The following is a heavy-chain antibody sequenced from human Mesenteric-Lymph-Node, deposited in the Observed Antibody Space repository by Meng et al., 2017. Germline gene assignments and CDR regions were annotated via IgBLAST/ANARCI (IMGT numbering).Heavy chain of an antibody. CDR1: GYRFTSYW. CDR3: ARNSGGYYGGPHGMDV. CDR2: IYRGDADT. D-gene: IGHD3-10*01. J-gene: IGHJ6*02. V-gene: IGHV5-51*01. Sequence: GESLKISCKGSGYRFTSYWIDWVRQTPGKGLEWIAIIYRGDADTKYTPSVQGQVTISADKTISSAYLQWSSLKASDTAMYYCARNSGGYYGGPHGMDVWGQGTTVTVSS.